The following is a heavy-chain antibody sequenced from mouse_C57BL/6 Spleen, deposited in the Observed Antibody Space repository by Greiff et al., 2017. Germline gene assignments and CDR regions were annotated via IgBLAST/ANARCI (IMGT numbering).Heavy chain of an antibody. CDR1: GYTFTSYW. CDR3: ARQGVVAHFDY. CDR2: IHPNSGST. J-gene: IGHJ2*01. D-gene: IGHD1-1*01. Sequence: QVQLKQPGAELVKPGASVKLSCKASGYTFTSYWMHWVKQRPGQGLEWIGMIHPNSGSTNYNEKFKSKATLTVDKSSSTAYMQLSSLTSEDSAVYYCARQGVVAHFDYWGQGTTLTVSS. V-gene: IGHV1-64*01.